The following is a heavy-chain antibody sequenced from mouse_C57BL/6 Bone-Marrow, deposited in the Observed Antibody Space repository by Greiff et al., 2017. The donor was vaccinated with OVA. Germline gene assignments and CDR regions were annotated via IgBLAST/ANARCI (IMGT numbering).Heavy chain of an antibody. D-gene: IGHD2-1*01. J-gene: IGHJ2*01. CDR2: IYPGDGDT. CDR3: AREAYGNYIY. CDR1: GYAFSSSW. Sequence: VKLQESGPELVKPGASVKISCKASGYAFSSSWMNWVKQRPGKGLEWIGRIYPGDGDTNYNGKFKGKATLTADKSSSTAYMQLSSLTSEDSAVYFCAREAYGNYIYWGQGTTLTVSS. V-gene: IGHV1-82*01.